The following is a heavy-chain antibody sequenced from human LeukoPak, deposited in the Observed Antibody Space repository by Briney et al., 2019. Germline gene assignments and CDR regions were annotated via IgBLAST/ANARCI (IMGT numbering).Heavy chain of an antibody. V-gene: IGHV4-31*03. CDR3: ARGNSDGKREDY. Sequence: KPSETLSLTCTVSGGSIASGGYYWSWIRQHPGKGLEWIGYINYSGSTYYNPSLKSRVTISRDTSKNQFSLKLSSVTAADTAVYYCARGNSDGKREDYWGPGTLLTVSS. D-gene: IGHD2-15*01. J-gene: IGHJ4*02. CDR2: INYSGST. CDR1: GGSIASGGYY.